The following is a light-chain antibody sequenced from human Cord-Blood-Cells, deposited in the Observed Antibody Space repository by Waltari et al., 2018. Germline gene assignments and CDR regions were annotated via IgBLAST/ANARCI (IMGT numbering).Light chain of an antibody. CDR3: QQYGSSPLT. CDR1: QSVSSSY. CDR2: GAS. V-gene: IGKV3-20*01. Sequence: EIVLTQSPGTLSLSPGERANLSCRASQSVSSSYLAWYQQKPGQAPRLLIYGASSRATGIPDRFSGSGSGTDFTLTISRLEPEDFVVYYCQQYGSSPLTFGGGTKVEIK. J-gene: IGKJ4*01.